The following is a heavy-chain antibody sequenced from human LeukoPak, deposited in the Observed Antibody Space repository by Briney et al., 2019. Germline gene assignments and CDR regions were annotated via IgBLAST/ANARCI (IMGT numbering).Heavy chain of an antibody. CDR2: ITSTGSTI. J-gene: IGHJ3*02. Sequence: GGSLRLSCSASGVKFSHYNMNWVRHTPGEGLQWVAYITSTGSTIAYADSFQGRFTISRDNAKNSLYLQMNSLRAEDTAVYYCAKDRAGSMDDAFDIWGQGTMVTVSS. CDR1: GVKFSHYN. V-gene: IGHV3-48*03. D-gene: IGHD2-15*01. CDR3: AKDRAGSMDDAFDI.